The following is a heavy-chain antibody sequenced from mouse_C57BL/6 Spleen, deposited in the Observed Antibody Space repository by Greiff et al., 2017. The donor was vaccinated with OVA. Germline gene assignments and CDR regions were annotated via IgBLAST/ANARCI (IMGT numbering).Heavy chain of an antibody. D-gene: IGHD3-2*02. CDR1: GYAFSSSW. CDR3: VRSSGLDY. V-gene: IGHV1-82*01. CDR2: IYPGDGDT. Sequence: QVQLKESGPELVKPGASVKISCKASGYAFSSSWMNWVKQRPGKGLEWIGRIYPGDGDTNYNGKFKGKATLTADKSSSTAYMQLSSLTSEDSAVYCCVRSSGLDYWGQGTTLTVSS. J-gene: IGHJ2*01.